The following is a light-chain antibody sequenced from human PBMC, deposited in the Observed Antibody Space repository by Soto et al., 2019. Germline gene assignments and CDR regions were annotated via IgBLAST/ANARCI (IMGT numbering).Light chain of an antibody. CDR1: QTVSSY. CDR2: GAS. J-gene: IGKJ3*01. Sequence: DIQLTQSPSFLSASVGDRVTITCRASQTVSSYLVWYQQKPGKAPKVLITGASTLQSGVPSRFSGNGFGTEFTLTIRGLQPEDVATYYCQQLDNFVTFGPGTK. CDR3: QQLDNFVT. V-gene: IGKV1-9*01.